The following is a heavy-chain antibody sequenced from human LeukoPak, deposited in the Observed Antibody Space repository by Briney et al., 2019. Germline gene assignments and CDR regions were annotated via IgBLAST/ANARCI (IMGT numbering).Heavy chain of an antibody. V-gene: IGHV5-51*01. D-gene: IGHD5-12*01. CDR3: ARPSNSGYDF. Sequence: GESLKISCKASGYSFSNYWIGWVRQMPGKGLEWMGIIYPSDSDTRYSPSFQGQVTISADKSISTAYLQWNSLKASDTAMYYCARPSNSGYDFWGQGALVTVSS. J-gene: IGHJ4*02. CDR2: IYPSDSDT. CDR1: GYSFSNYW.